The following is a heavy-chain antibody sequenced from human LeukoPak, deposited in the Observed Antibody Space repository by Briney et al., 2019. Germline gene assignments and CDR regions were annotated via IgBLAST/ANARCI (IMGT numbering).Heavy chain of an antibody. CDR2: ISGSGGGT. CDR3: AKAGDFWSGYYTEAYYYYYMDV. Sequence: GGSLRLSCAASGFTFSNYAMTWVRQAPGKGLEWVSAISGSGGGTYYADSVKGRFTISRDNSKNTLYLQMNSLRAEDTAVFYCAKAGDFWSGYYTEAYYYYYMDVWGKGTTVTVSS. CDR1: GFTFSNYA. D-gene: IGHD3-3*01. V-gene: IGHV3-23*01. J-gene: IGHJ6*03.